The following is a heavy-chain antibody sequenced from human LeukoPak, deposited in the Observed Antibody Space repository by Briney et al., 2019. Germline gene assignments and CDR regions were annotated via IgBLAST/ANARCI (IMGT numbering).Heavy chain of an antibody. CDR2: ISSSSSYI. D-gene: IGHD5-12*01. V-gene: IGHV3-21*01. CDR3: ARYYSSYEEDAFDI. Sequence: GGSLRLSCAASGFTFSSYSMNWVRQAPGKGLEWVSSISSSSSYIYYADSVKGRFTISRDNAKNSLYLQMNSLRAEDTAVYYCARYYSSYEEDAFDIWGRGTMVTVSS. CDR1: GFTFSSYS. J-gene: IGHJ3*02.